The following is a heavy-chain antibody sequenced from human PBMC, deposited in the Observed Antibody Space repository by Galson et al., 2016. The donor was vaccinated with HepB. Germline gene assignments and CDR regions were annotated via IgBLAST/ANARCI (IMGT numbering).Heavy chain of an antibody. Sequence: SLRLSCAASGFSFSSYGMHWVRQAPGKGLEWVGLISYDGNGKYYGDSVEGRFTISRDNSKKTLILQMNSLRPEDTAVYYCARAFGAAGAIDYWGQGTLVTVSS. V-gene: IGHV3-30*03. CDR2: ISYDGNGK. CDR1: GFSFSSYG. J-gene: IGHJ4*02. D-gene: IGHD6-13*01. CDR3: ARAFGAAGAIDY.